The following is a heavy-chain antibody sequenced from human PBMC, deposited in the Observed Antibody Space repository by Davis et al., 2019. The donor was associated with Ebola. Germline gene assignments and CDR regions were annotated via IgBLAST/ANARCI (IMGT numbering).Heavy chain of an antibody. CDR1: GLTFEDYA. D-gene: IGHD3-3*01. J-gene: IGHJ4*01. CDR2: ISWKTEKI. V-gene: IGHV3-9*01. CDR3: ARGVTIFGVVSLDY. Sequence: SLKISCAASGLTFEDYAMHWVRQTPGKGLEWVSGISWKTEKIAYADSVKGRFTISRDNAKNSLYLQMNSLRAEDTAVYYCARGVTIFGVVSLDYWGQGTLVTVSS.